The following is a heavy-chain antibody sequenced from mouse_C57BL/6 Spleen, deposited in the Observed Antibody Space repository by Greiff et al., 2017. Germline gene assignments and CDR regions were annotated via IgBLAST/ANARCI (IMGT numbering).Heavy chain of an antibody. D-gene: IGHD1-1*01. CDR1: GYSFTGYF. Sequence: EVQLQQSGPELVKPGDSVKISCKASGYSFTGYFMNWVMQSHGKSLEWIGRINPYNGDTFYNQKFKGKATLTVDKSSSTAHMELRSLTSEDSAVYYCARWGGSSYWYFDVWGTGTTGTVSS. CDR3: ARWGGSSYWYFDV. J-gene: IGHJ1*03. CDR2: INPYNGDT. V-gene: IGHV1-20*01.